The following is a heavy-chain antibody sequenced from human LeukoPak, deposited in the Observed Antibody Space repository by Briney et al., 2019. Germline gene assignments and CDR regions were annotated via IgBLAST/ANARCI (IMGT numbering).Heavy chain of an antibody. J-gene: IGHJ5*02. Sequence: PSETLSLTCTVSGGSISSYYWSWIRQPAGKGLERIGRIYTSGSTNYNPSLKSRVTISVDTSKNQFSLNLSSVTAADTAVYYCARDIVTAAGSWFDPWGQGTLVTVSS. CDR2: IYTSGST. CDR1: GGSISSYY. D-gene: IGHD6-13*01. V-gene: IGHV4-4*07. CDR3: ARDIVTAAGSWFDP.